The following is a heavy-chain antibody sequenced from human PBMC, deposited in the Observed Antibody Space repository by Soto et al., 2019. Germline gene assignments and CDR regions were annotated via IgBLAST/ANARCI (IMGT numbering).Heavy chain of an antibody. D-gene: IGHD2-8*01. J-gene: IGHJ6*02. CDR1: GYTFTGYY. CDR3: SRGKDIVQPGPVSTYYYYYGMDV. CDR2: INPNSGGT. Sequence: ASVKVSCKASGYTFTGYYMHWVRQAPGQGLEWMGWINPNSGGTNYAQKFQGWVTMTRDTSINTAYMELSRLSSDDTVVYYCSRGKDIVQPGPVSTYYYYYGMDVWGQGTTVTVSS. V-gene: IGHV1-2*04.